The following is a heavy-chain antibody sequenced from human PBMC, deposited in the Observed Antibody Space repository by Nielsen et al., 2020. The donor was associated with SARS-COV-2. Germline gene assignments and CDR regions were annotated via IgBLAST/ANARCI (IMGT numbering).Heavy chain of an antibody. CDR1: GFTFDDYA. D-gene: IGHD7-27*01. CDR2: ISWNSVSI. CDR3: TRDGHHWDLDN. J-gene: IGHJ4*02. Sequence: GGSLRLSCVGSGFTFDDYAMHWVRQAPGKGLEWVSGISWNSVSIDYADSVKGRFTISRDNAENTLHLDMSSLRVGDSAVYYCTRDGHHWDLDNWGQGALVTVSS. V-gene: IGHV3-9*01.